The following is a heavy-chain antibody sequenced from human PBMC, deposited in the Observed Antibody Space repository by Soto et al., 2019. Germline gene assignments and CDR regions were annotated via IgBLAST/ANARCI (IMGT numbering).Heavy chain of an antibody. J-gene: IGHJ6*02. V-gene: IGHV6-1*01. D-gene: IGHD6-13*01. Sequence: PSQTLSLTCAISVDRVSSNNAAWNWIRQAPSRGLEWLGRTYYKSRWYNDYAISVKSRLTFNPDTSKNQFSLQLNSVTPEDTAVYSCARDYSNTGNSPTYGMDVWGQGSTVTVSS. CDR1: VDRVSSNNAA. CDR2: TYYKSRWYN. CDR3: ARDYSNTGNSPTYGMDV.